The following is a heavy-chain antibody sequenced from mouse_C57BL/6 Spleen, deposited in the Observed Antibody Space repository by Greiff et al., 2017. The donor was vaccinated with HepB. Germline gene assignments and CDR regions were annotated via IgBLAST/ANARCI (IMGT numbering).Heavy chain of an antibody. CDR1: GYSFTGYF. Sequence: VHVKQSGPELVKPGDSVKISCKASGYSFTGYFMNWVMQSHGKSLEWIGRINPYNGDTFYNQKFKGKATLTVDKSSSTAHMELRSLTSEDSAVYYCARGGIYDGYHYWYFDVWGTGTTVTVSS. V-gene: IGHV1-20*01. CDR3: ARGGIYDGYHYWYFDV. J-gene: IGHJ1*03. D-gene: IGHD2-3*01. CDR2: INPYNGDT.